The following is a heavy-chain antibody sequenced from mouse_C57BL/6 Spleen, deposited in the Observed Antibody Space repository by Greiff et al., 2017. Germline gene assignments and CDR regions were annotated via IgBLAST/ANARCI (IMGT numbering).Heavy chain of an antibody. D-gene: IGHD2-4*01. J-gene: IGHJ4*01. CDR1: GFSLSTSGMG. V-gene: IGHV8-12*01. CDR3: ARSPYDYDGAMDY. CDR2: IYWDDAK. Sequence: QVTLKVSGPGILQSSQTLSLTCSFSGFSLSTSGMGVSWIRQPSGKGLEWLAHIYWDDAKRYDPSLKRRLTLSKDTSRNQVFLKITSVYTADTATYYCARSPYDYDGAMDYWGQGTSVTVSS.